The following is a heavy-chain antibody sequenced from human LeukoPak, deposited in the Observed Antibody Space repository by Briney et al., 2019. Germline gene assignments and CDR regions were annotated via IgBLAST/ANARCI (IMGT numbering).Heavy chain of an antibody. Sequence: ASVKVSCKASGYTFTSYGISWVRQAPGQGLERMGWISAYNGNTNYAQKLQGRVTMTTDTSTSTAYMELRSLRSDDTAVYYCARYYHYGSGSYYNDDAFDIWGQGTMVTVSS. J-gene: IGHJ3*02. CDR2: ISAYNGNT. CDR3: ARYYHYGSGSYYNDDAFDI. CDR1: GYTFTSYG. V-gene: IGHV1-18*01. D-gene: IGHD3-10*01.